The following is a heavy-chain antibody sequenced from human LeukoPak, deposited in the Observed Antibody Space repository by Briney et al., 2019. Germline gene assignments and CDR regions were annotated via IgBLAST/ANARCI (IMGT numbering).Heavy chain of an antibody. CDR3: ARRNYGDYVDVFDL. D-gene: IGHD4-17*01. V-gene: IGHV1-8*01. CDR2: MNPNSGNT. CDR1: GYTFTSYD. J-gene: IGHJ3*01. Sequence: GASVKVSCKASGYTFTSYDINWVRQATGQGLEWMGWMNPNSGNTGYAQKFQGRVTMTRNTSISTAYLQWSSLKASDTAMYYCARRNYGDYVDVFDLWGQGTIVTVSS.